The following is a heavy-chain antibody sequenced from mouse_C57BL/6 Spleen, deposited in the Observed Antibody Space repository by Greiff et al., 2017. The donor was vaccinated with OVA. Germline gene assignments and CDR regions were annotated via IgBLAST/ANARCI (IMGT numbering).Heavy chain of an antibody. CDR1: GYTFTSYW. Sequence: VQLQQPGAELVKPGASVKMSCKASGYTFTSYWITWVKQRPGQGLEWIGDIYPGSGSTNYNEKFKSKATLTVDTSSSTAYMQLSSLTSEDSAVYYCARSHHYYGSSGYAMDYWGQGTSVTVSS. CDR2: IYPGSGST. CDR3: ARSHHYYGSSGYAMDY. J-gene: IGHJ4*01. D-gene: IGHD1-1*01. V-gene: IGHV1-55*01.